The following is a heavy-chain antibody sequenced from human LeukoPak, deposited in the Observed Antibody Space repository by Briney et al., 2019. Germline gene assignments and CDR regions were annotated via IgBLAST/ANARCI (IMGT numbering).Heavy chain of an antibody. CDR2: IYYSGST. J-gene: IGHJ6*03. D-gene: IGHD5-18*01. Sequence: KPSETLSLTCTVSGGSISNNTSYWGWIRQPPGKGLEWIASIYYSGSTYYNPALKSRLTISVDTSNNQFSLKLSSVIATDTAVYYCARHEWIQYYMDVWGKGSAVTVSS. CDR3: ARHEWIQYYMDV. CDR1: GGSISNNTSY. V-gene: IGHV4-39*01.